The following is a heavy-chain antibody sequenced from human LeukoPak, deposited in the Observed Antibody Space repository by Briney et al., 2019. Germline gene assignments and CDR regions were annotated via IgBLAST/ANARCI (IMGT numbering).Heavy chain of an antibody. CDR3: AKSSGSYYYYGMDV. V-gene: IGHV3-23*01. D-gene: IGHD1-26*01. J-gene: IGHJ6*02. CDR1: GFTFSSYA. Sequence: PGGSLRLSCAASGFTFSSYAMSWVRQAPGKGLEWVSAISGSGGSTYYADSVKGRFTISRDSSKNTLYLQMNSLRAEDTAVYYCAKSSGSYYYYGMDVWGQGTTVTVSS. CDR2: ISGSGGST.